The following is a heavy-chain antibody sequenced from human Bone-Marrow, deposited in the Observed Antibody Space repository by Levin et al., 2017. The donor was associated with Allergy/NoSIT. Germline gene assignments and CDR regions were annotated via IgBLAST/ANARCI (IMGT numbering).Heavy chain of an antibody. CDR1: GFNISSNY. V-gene: IGHV3-53*01. CDR3: ASLHSRSLRYFDS. Sequence: GGSLRLSCAASGFNISSNYMAWVRQAPGKGLEWVSVIYSGGSTYYTDSVEGRFTISRDYSKNTLYLQMNSLRAEDTAVYYCASLHSRSLRYFDSWGQGTLVSVSS. J-gene: IGHJ4*02. CDR2: IYSGGST. D-gene: IGHD1-26*01.